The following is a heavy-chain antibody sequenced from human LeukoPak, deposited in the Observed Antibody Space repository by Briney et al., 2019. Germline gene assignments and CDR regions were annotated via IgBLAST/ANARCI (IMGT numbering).Heavy chain of an antibody. CDR3: ARGLGQYDY. CDR1: VEPFSNYF. D-gene: IGHD5-24*01. V-gene: IGHV4-34*01. CDR2: INHSGST. Sequence: SETLSLNCAVYVEPFSNYFWSWISQSPGQGLEWIGEINHSGSTNYNSSLTGRVTISVDTSKNQFSLNLSSVTAADTAIYYCARGLGQYDYWAQGTLVIVSS. J-gene: IGHJ4*02.